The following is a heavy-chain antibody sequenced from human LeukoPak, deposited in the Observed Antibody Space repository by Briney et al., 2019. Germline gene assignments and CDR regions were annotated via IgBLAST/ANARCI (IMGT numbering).Heavy chain of an antibody. D-gene: IGHD3-22*01. V-gene: IGHV1-46*01. Sequence: ASVKVSCKASGYTFTSYYMHWVRQAPGQGLEWMGIINPSGGSTSYAQKFQGRVTMTRDMSTSTVYMELSSLRSEDTAVYYCARVRKLIHYYDSSGYPDYWGQGTLVTVSS. CDR3: ARVRKLIHYYDSSGYPDY. J-gene: IGHJ4*02. CDR1: GYTFTSYY. CDR2: INPSGGST.